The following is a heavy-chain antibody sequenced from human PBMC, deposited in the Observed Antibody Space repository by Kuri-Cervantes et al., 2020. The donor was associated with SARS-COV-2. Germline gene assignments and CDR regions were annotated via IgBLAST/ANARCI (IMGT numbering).Heavy chain of an antibody. CDR2: ISGSGGST. CDR3: AKDWRQRITMVRGVNYGMDV. D-gene: IGHD3-10*01. J-gene: IGHJ6*02. Sequence: GESLKISCAASGFTFSSYAMSWVRQAPGKGLEWVSAISGSGGSTYYADSVKGRFTISRDNSKNTLYPQMNSLRAEDTAVYYCAKDWRQRITMVRGVNYGMDVWGQGTTVTVSS. V-gene: IGHV3-23*01. CDR1: GFTFSSYA.